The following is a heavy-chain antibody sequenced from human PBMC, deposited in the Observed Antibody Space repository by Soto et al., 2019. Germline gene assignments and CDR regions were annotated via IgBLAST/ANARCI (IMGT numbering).Heavy chain of an antibody. V-gene: IGHV3-23*01. Sequence: VQLLESGGGLVQPGGPLRLSCAASGFTFSTYAMTWVRQAPGQGLEWVAALSGSGDSTYYADSVKGRFTISRDNFKKTLYVQMSSLTAEDTAVYYCAKAVYDFCSVFSYGLDVWCQGTTVTV. J-gene: IGHJ6*02. D-gene: IGHD3-3*01. CDR3: AKAVYDFCSVFSYGLDV. CDR2: LSGSGDST. CDR1: GFTFSTYA.